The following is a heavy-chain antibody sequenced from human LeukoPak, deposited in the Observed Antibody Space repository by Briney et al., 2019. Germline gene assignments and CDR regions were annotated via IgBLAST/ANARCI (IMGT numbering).Heavy chain of an antibody. V-gene: IGHV4-61*02. J-gene: IGHJ4*02. D-gene: IGHD3-3*01. CDR3: AREARGYDFWSGFVDY. CDR2: IYTSGST. CDR1: GASIANSGYY. Sequence: SETLSLTCSVTGASIANSGYYWSWIRQPAGKGLEWIGRIYTSGSTNYNPSLKSRVTISVDTSKNQFSLKLSSVTAADTAVYYCAREARGYDFWSGFVDYWGQGTLVTVSS.